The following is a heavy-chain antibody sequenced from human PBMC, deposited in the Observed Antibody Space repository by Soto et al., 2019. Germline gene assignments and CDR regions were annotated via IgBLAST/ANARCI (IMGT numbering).Heavy chain of an antibody. V-gene: IGHV3-15*04. J-gene: IGHJ4*02. Sequence: PGGTLRLSCAASGFTFSDYDMSWIRQAPGKGREWVGRIESKTDGGTTDYAAPVKGRFTISRDDSKNTLYLQMNSLKTEDTAVYYCITGRYWGLGTLVTVSS. CDR3: ITGRY. CDR2: IESKTDGGTT. CDR1: GFTFSDYD.